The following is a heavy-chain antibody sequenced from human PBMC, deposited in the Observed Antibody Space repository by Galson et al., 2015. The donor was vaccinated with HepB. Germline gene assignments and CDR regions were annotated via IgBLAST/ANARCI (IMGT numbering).Heavy chain of an antibody. Sequence: SLRLSCAASGFNFGSYGMHWVRQAPGKGLEWVAVTWYDGTDKKYAESVKGRFTISRDNSKNTLYLQMNSERVEDTAVYYCVKDRGMGSAWHVLEHWGQGALVTVSS. CDR1: GFNFGSYG. J-gene: IGHJ4*02. CDR3: VKDRGMGSAWHVLEH. V-gene: IGHV3-33*06. D-gene: IGHD3-10*02. CDR2: TWYDGTDK.